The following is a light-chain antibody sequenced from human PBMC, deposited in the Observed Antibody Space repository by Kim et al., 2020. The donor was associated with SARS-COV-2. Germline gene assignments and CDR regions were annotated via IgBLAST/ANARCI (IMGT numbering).Light chain of an antibody. Sequence: QSVLTQPPSVSGAPGQRVTISCTGSSSNIGAGYDVHWYQQLPGTAPKLLIYGNSNRPSGVPHRFSGSKSGTSASLAITGLQAEDEADYYCQSYDSSLSGSGVFGTGTKVTVL. CDR1: SSNIGAGYD. CDR3: QSYDSSLSGSGV. J-gene: IGLJ1*01. V-gene: IGLV1-40*01. CDR2: GNS.